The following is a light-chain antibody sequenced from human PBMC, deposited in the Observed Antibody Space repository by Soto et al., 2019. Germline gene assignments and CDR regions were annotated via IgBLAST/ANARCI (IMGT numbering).Light chain of an antibody. Sequence: RALSPESVALAAGGSAKNSCSGRQSVSTTLAWYQQKSGQAPRLLIYGASTRATGIPARFSGSGSGTDFTLTIRCLQSDDFAVSYCQQRGDWPVTFGGGTRLEIK. CDR3: QQRGDWPVT. V-gene: IGKV3D-15*01. CDR1: QSVSTT. J-gene: IGKJ5*01. CDR2: GAS.